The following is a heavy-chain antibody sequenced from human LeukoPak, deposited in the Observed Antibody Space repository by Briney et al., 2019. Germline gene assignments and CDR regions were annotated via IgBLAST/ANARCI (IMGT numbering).Heavy chain of an antibody. CDR3: ARGLYSSSWYPRVLTY. J-gene: IGHJ4*02. D-gene: IGHD6-13*01. V-gene: IGHV4-34*01. Sequence: PSETLSLTCAVYGGSFSGYYWSWIRQPPGKGLEWIGEINHSGSTNYNPSLKSRVTISVDTSKNQFSLKLSSVTAADTAVYYCARGLYSSSWYPRVLTYWGRGTLVTVSS. CDR1: GGSFSGYY. CDR2: INHSGST.